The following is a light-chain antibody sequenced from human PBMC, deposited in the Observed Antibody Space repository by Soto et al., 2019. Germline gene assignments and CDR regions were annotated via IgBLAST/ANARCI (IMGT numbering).Light chain of an antibody. J-gene: IGLJ1*01. CDR3: GTWDSNTHV. CDR1: SGHSSYI. V-gene: IGLV4-60*03. Sequence: QSVLTQSSSASASLGSSVKLTCTLSSGHSSYIIAWHQQQPGKAPRYLMKLEGSGSYNKGSGVPDRFSGSSSGADRYLTISNLQSEDEADYYCGTWDSNTHVFGTGTKVTVL. CDR2: LEGSGSY.